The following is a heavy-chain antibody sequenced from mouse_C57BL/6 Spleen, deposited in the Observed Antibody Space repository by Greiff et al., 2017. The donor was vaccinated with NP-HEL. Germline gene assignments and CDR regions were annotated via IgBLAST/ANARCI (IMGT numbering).Heavy chain of an antibody. Sequence: QVQLQQSGPELVKPGASVKISCKASGYAFSSSWMNWVKQRPGKGLEWIGRIYPGDGDTNYNGKFKGKATLTADKSSSTAYMQLSSLTSEDSAVYFCARSGDGYYLFAYWGQGTLVTVSA. D-gene: IGHD2-3*01. CDR3: ARSGDGYYLFAY. V-gene: IGHV1-82*01. CDR2: IYPGDGDT. J-gene: IGHJ3*01. CDR1: GYAFSSSW.